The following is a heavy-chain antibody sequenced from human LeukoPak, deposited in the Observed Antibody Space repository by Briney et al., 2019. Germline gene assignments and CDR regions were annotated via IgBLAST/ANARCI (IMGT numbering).Heavy chain of an antibody. D-gene: IGHD3-16*01. J-gene: IGHJ3*02. Sequence: GGSLRLSCAASGFTFSTYSMNWVRQAPGKGLEWVSYISSGSSAMYYADSVKGRFTISRDNAKNTLYLQMNSLRADDTAVYYCARGGRAFDIWGHGTMVTVSS. CDR2: ISSGSSAM. CDR3: ARGGRAFDI. CDR1: GFTFSTYS. V-gene: IGHV3-48*04.